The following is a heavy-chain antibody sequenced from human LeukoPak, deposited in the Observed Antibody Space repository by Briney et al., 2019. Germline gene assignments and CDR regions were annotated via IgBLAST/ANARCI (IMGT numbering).Heavy chain of an antibody. CDR2: INHSGST. CDR1: GGSFSDYY. Sequence: SETLSLTCAVNGGSFSDYYWSWIRQPPGKGREGIGEINHSGSTNYSPSLKSRVTISVDTSKKQFSLKLSSVTAADTAVYYCARHYFSTLTTLLRGVKKQKSRFDPWGQGTLVTVSS. J-gene: IGHJ5*02. V-gene: IGHV4-34*01. D-gene: IGHD4-17*01. CDR3: ARHYFSTLTTLLRGVKKQKSRFDP.